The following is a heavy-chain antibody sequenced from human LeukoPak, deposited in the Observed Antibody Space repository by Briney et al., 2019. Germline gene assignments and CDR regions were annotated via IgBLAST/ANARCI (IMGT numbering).Heavy chain of an antibody. Sequence: ASVKVSCKASGYTFTSYYMHWVRQAPGQGLEWMGIINPSGGSTNYAQKFQGRVTMTRDTSISTAYMELSRLRSDDTAVYYCARVFSIAAAGTGILRYWGQGTLVTVSS. V-gene: IGHV1-2*02. CDR2: INPSGGST. D-gene: IGHD6-13*01. CDR3: ARVFSIAAAGTGILRY. J-gene: IGHJ4*02. CDR1: GYTFTSYY.